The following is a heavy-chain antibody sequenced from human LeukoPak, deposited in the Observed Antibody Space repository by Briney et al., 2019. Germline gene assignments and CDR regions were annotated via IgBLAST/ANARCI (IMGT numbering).Heavy chain of an antibody. J-gene: IGHJ4*02. CDR1: GGSISSGGYY. D-gene: IGHD4-17*01. CDR3: ARAPYDYGDYLDY. CDR2: IYYSGST. V-gene: IGHV4-31*03. Sequence: SETLSLTCTVSGGSISSGGYYWSWIRQHPGKGLEWIGYIYYSGSTYYNPSLKSRVTISVDTSKNQFSLKLSSVTAADTAVYYCARAPYDYGDYLDYWGQGTLVIVSS.